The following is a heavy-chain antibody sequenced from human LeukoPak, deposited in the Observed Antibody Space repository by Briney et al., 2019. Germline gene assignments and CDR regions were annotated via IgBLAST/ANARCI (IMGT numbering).Heavy chain of an antibody. CDR2: INPSGGST. Sequence: ASVKVSCKASGYTFTSYYMHWVRQAPGQGLEWMGIINPSGGSTSYAQKFQGRVTMTSDTSTSTVYMELSSLRSEDTAVYYCASNKVPAAVIDYWGQGTLVTVSS. J-gene: IGHJ4*02. CDR1: GYTFTSYY. CDR3: ASNKVPAAVIDY. D-gene: IGHD2-2*01. V-gene: IGHV1-46*03.